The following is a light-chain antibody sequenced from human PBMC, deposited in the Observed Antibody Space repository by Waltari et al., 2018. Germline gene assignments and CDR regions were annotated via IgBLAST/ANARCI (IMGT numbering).Light chain of an antibody. J-gene: IGKJ5*01. CDR3: QQYLQWPPAIT. V-gene: IGKV3-15*01. CDR2: GAS. Sequence: ILLTQSPATLSVSPGERATLSCRASQNIDTRSAWYQHKPGQAPRLLIYGASTRAADIPARFSGSGFGTDFSLTINSLQSEDFAVYYCQQYLQWPPAITFGPGTRLDFK. CDR1: QNIDTR.